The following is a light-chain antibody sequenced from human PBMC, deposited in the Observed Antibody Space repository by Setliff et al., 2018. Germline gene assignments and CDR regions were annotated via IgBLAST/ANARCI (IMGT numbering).Light chain of an antibody. CDR1: RSISHW. CDR2: KAS. Sequence: DIQMTQSPSTLSASVGDRVIITCRASRSISHWLAWYQQKPGRAPKLLIFKASSLESGVPSRFSGGGSGTEFTLTISSLRPDDFATYYCQHMWTFGQGTKVDIK. CDR3: QHMWT. J-gene: IGKJ1*01. V-gene: IGKV1-5*03.